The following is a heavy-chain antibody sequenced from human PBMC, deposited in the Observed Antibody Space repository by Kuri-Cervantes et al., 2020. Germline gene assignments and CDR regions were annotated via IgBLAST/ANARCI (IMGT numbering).Heavy chain of an antibody. V-gene: IGHV1-24*01. CDR2: FDPEDGET. J-gene: IGHJ6*03. D-gene: IGHD1-14*01. CDR3: ASSTGRTVPISTRNYYYYYYMDV. CDR1: GYTLTELS. Sequence: ASVKVSCKVSGYTLTELSMHWVRQAPGKGLEWMGGFDPEDGETIYAQKFQGRVTMTEDTSTDTAYMELSSLRSEDTAVYYCASSTGRTVPISTRNYYYYYYMDVWGKGTTVTVSS.